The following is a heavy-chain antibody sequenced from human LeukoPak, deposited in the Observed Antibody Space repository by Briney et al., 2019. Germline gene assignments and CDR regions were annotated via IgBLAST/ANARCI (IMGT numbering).Heavy chain of an antibody. Sequence: GGSLRLSCAASGFTFSSYGMNWVRQAPGKGLEWVSYISSSGSTIYYADSVKGRFTISRDNAKNSLYLQMNSLRAEDTAVYYCAGQRSADYVWGSYPTHNWFDPWGQGTLVTVSS. CDR3: AGQRSADYVWGSYPTHNWFDP. V-gene: IGHV3-48*04. J-gene: IGHJ5*02. CDR2: ISSSGSTI. D-gene: IGHD3-16*02. CDR1: GFTFSSYG.